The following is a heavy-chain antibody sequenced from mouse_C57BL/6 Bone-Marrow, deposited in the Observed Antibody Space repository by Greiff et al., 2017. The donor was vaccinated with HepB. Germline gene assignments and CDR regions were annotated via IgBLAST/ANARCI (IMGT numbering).Heavy chain of an antibody. CDR1: GYTFTSYW. Sequence: VQLQQPGAELVKPGASVKLSCKASGYTFTSYWMHWVKQRPGQGLEWIGMIHPNSGSTNYNEKFKSKATLTVDKSSSPAYLQLSSLTSEDSAVYYCARRYGSSNWYFDVWGTGTTVTVSS. V-gene: IGHV1-64*01. CDR2: IHPNSGST. CDR3: ARRYGSSNWYFDV. J-gene: IGHJ1*03. D-gene: IGHD1-1*01.